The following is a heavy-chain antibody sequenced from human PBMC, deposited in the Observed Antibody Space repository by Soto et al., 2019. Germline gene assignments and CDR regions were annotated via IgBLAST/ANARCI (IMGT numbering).Heavy chain of an antibody. CDR3: ARVAPYCGDDCYEY. CDR2: IYYRGST. V-gene: IGHV4-59*01. D-gene: IGHD2-21*02. Sequence: QLQLQESGPGLVKPSETLALTCSVSGGSMRNYFWSWIRQPPGKGLEWIGQIYYRGSTKYNPSLKSRVPISVDTAKSQFSLKLSSVTAADTAVYYFARVAPYCGDDCYEYWGQGTLVTVSA. CDR1: GGSMRNYF. J-gene: IGHJ4*02.